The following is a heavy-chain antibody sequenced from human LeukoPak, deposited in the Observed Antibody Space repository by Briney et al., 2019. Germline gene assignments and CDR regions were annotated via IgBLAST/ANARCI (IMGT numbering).Heavy chain of an antibody. CDR2: TYYRSKWYN. CDR3: ARGGVWNDETLFLGWFDP. V-gene: IGHV6-1*01. D-gene: IGHD1-1*01. J-gene: IGHJ5*02. CDR1: GDSVSSNSAA. Sequence: SQTLSLTCAISGDSVSSNSAAWNWIRQSPSRGLEWLGRTYYRSKWYNDYAVSVKSRITINPDTSKNQFSLQLNSVTPEDTAVYYCARGGVWNDETLFLGWFDPWGQGTLVTVSS.